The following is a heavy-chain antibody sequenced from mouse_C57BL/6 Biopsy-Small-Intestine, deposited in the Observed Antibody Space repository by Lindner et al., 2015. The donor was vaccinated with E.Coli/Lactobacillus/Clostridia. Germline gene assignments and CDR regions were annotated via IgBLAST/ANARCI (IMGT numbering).Heavy chain of an antibody. CDR3: VREGWLLPHYFDY. CDR2: IRSKSNNYAT. CDR1: GFSFNTYA. V-gene: IGHV10-1*01. J-gene: IGHJ2*01. D-gene: IGHD2-3*01. Sequence: EVQLQESGGGLVQPKGSLKLSCAASGFSFNTYAMNWVRQAPGKGLEWVARIRSKSNNYATYYADSVKDRFTISRDDSESMLYLQMNNLKTEDTAMYYCVREGWLLPHYFDYWGQGTTLTVSS.